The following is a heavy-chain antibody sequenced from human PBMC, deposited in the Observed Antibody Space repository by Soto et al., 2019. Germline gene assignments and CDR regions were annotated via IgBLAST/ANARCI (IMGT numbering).Heavy chain of an antibody. Sequence: GGSLRLSCAASGFSLSDYWMHWVRQVPGKGLLWVSRISVDGRDTTYADSVKGRFTISRDNAKNTLYLQMDSLRAEDTAVYYCVRAPEQSPIDFCAQRSLVTVSA. J-gene: IGHJ4*01. CDR2: ISVDGRDT. V-gene: IGHV3-74*03. CDR3: VRAPEQSPIDF. CDR1: GFSLSDYW.